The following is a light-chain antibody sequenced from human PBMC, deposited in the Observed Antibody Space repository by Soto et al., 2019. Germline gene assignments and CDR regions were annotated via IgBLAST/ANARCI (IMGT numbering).Light chain of an antibody. CDR2: GAS. Sequence: EIVMTQSPATLSVSPGERATVSCRASQSVSSNLAWYQQKPGQAPMLLIYGASTRATGIPARFSGSGSGTEFTLTIGSLQSEDFAVYYCHQYNNWPRTFGQGTKLEIK. CDR1: QSVSSN. V-gene: IGKV3-15*01. J-gene: IGKJ2*01. CDR3: HQYNNWPRT.